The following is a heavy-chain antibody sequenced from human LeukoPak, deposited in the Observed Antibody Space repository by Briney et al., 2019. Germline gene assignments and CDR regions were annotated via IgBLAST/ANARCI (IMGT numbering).Heavy chain of an antibody. D-gene: IGHD5-24*01. J-gene: IGHJ3*01. V-gene: IGHV4-38-2*02. CDR2: IFQSGST. CDR3: ARTLEMTTFYDAFDL. CDR1: GYSISSGFY. Sequence: SETLSLTCTVSGYSISSGFYWGWIRQPPGKGLEWIGSIFQSGSTYYNPSLKSRVTISVDTSKNQFSLNLTSVTAADTAVYYCARTLEMTTFYDAFDLWGQGTMVSVSS.